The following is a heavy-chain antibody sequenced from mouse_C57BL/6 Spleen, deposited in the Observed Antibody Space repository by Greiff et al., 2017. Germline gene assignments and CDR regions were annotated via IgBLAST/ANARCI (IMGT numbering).Heavy chain of an antibody. Sequence: VKLVESGPGLVAPSQSLSITCTVSGFSLTSYAISWVRQPPGKGLEWLGVIWTGGGTNYNSALKSRLSISKDNSKSQVFLKMNSLQTDDTARYYCARNGENYGSSYPAWFAYWGQGTLVTVSA. J-gene: IGHJ3*01. V-gene: IGHV2-9-1*01. CDR2: IWTGGGT. CDR3: ARNGENYGSSYPAWFAY. CDR1: GFSLTSYA. D-gene: IGHD1-1*01.